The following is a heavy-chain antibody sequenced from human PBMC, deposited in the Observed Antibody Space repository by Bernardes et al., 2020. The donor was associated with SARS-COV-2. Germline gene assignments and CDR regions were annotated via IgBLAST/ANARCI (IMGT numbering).Heavy chain of an antibody. D-gene: IGHD2-21*02. CDR1: GFTLTPYA. J-gene: IGHJ4*02. Sequence: GGSLRLSCAASGFTLTPYAMSWVRQAPGKGLEWVSGISGYADNTYYADSVKGRFTISRDNSMNTLFLQMNSLRAEDTAVYYCAKDYCGGDCDFFDYWGQGTLVSVSS. V-gene: IGHV3-23*01. CDR2: ISGYADNT. CDR3: AKDYCGGDCDFFDY.